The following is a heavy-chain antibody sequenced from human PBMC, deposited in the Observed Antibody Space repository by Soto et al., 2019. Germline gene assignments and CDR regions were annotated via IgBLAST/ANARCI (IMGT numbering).Heavy chain of an antibody. CDR3: SRGLGGCIGRNCYSSLDV. D-gene: IGHD3-10*01. CDR1: GSSIGSYH. J-gene: IGHJ6*02. V-gene: IGHV4-59*01. Sequence: SETLSLTCTVSGSSIGSYHWNWIRQSPGRGLEWIGNIYYSGTTNYNPSLKSRVVISVDTSNNQFSLRLSSVTAADTAVYYCSRGLGGCIGRNCYSSLDVWGQGTTVTVSS. CDR2: IYYSGTT.